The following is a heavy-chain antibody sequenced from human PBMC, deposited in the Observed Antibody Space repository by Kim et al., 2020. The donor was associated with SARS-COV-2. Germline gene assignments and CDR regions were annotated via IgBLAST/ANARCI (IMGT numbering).Heavy chain of an antibody. CDR3: ARDLGVSWFDP. V-gene: IGHV4-61*01. CDR2: IYYSGST. Sequence: SETLSLTCTVSGGSVSSGSYYWSWIRQPPGKGLEWIGYIYYSGSTNYNPSLKSRVTISVDTSKNQFSLKLSSVTAADTAVYYCARDLGVSWFDPWGQGTL. D-gene: IGHD3-16*01. CDR1: GGSVSSGSYY. J-gene: IGHJ5*02.